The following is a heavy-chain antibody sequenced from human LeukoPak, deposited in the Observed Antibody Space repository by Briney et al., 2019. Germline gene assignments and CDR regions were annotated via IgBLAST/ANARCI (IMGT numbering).Heavy chain of an antibody. V-gene: IGHV3-30*02. CDR2: IRYDGSNK. D-gene: IGHD3-22*01. J-gene: IGHJ4*02. CDR3: AKAAYYYDSSGYPDY. Sequence: GGSLRPSCAASGFTFSSYGMHWVRQAPGKGLEWVAFIRYDGSNKYYADSVKGRFTISRDNSKNTLYLQMNSLRAEDTAVYYCAKAAYYYDSSGYPDYWGQGTLVTVSS. CDR1: GFTFSSYG.